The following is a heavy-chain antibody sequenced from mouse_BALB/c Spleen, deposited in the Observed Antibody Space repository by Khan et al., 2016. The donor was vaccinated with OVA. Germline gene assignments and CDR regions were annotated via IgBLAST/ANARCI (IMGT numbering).Heavy chain of an antibody. Sequence: EVELVESGGDLVKPGGSLKLSCAASGFTFSSYGMSWVRQTPDKRLEWVATISSGGSYTYYPDSVKGRFTISRDNAKNTLYLQMCSLKSEVTAMYYCARHDYWGQGTTLTVSS. V-gene: IGHV5-6*01. J-gene: IGHJ2*01. CDR2: ISSGGSYT. CDR3: ARHDY. CDR1: GFTFSSYG.